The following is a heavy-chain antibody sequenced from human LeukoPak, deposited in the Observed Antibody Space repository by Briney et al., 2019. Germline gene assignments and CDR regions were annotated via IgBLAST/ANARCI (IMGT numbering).Heavy chain of an antibody. CDR3: TKGLRQQLVSTLDY. D-gene: IGHD6-13*01. CDR1: GFTFSSTY. J-gene: IGHJ4*02. V-gene: IGHV3-53*05. Sequence: GGSLRLSCAASGFTFSSTYMSWVRQAPGKGLEWVSALSSSGGDTFYADSVKGRFTISRDTSKNTLYLQMYSLRTEDTAVYYCTKGLRQQLVSTLDYWGQGTLVTVSS. CDR2: LSSSGGDT.